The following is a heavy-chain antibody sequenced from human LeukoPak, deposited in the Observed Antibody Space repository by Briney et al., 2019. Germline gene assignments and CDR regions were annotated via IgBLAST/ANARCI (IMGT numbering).Heavy chain of an antibody. V-gene: IGHV3-30*02. D-gene: IGHD5-18*01. CDR3: AKGSWIPLWSELEFDP. J-gene: IGHJ5*02. CDR1: GFTFSSYG. Sequence: PGGSLRLSCAASGFTFSSYGMHWVRQAPGKGLEWVAFIRYDGSNKYYADSVKGRFTISRDNSKNTLYLQMNSLRAEDTAVYYCAKGSWIPLWSELEFDPWGQGTLVTVSS. CDR2: IRYDGSNK.